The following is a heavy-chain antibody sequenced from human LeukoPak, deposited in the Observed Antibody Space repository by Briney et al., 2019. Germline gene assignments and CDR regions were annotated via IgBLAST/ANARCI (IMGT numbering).Heavy chain of an antibody. CDR3: ARDGAARGSGSFGD. CDR2: MNQDGSEK. D-gene: IGHD3-10*01. J-gene: IGHJ4*02. V-gene: IGHV3-7*01. CDR1: GFTFSRYW. Sequence: TGGSLRLSCAASGFTFSRYWMSWVRQAPGKGLEWVANMNQDGSEKYYVDSVKGRFTISRDNAKNSLYLQVNSLKAEDTGVYYCARDGAARGSGSFGDWGQGTLLTVSS.